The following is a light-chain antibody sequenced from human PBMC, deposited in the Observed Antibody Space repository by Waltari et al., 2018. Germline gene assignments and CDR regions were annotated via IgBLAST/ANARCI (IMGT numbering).Light chain of an antibody. CDR2: TSS. V-gene: IGKV1-12*01. CDR1: QGLSTW. CDR3: QQANSFPWT. Sequence: DVHMTQSPSSVSASGGDRVTIRCRASQGLSTWLAWYQQKPGRAPKLLIPTSSILQSRVPSRFSGSVSVTDFTLTISSLQPEDVATYYCQQANSFPWTFGQGTRVDIK. J-gene: IGKJ1*01.